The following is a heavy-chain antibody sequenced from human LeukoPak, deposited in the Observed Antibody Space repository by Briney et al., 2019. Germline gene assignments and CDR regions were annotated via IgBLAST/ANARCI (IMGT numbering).Heavy chain of an antibody. CDR1: GVSLSTYY. D-gene: IGHD2-15*01. V-gene: IGHV4-59*08. J-gene: IGHJ4*02. Sequence: SETLSLTCTVSGVSLSTYYWSWIRQPPGKGLEWIGYIYDSGSTNYNPSLKSRVTITVGTSKNQFSLKLSSVPAADTAVYYCARGRAAPDFDYWGQGTLVTVSS. CDR3: ARGRAAPDFDY. CDR2: IYDSGST.